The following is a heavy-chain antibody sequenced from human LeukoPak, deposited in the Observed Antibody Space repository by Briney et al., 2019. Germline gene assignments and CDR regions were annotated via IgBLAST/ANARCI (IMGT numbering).Heavy chain of an antibody. D-gene: IGHD5-12*01. CDR2: IIPIFGTA. CDR3: AGVDIVATTEYYYYYYVDV. Sequence: GASVKVSCKASGGTFSSYAISWVRQAPGQGLEWMGGIIPIFGTANYAQKFQGRVTITADESTSTAYMELSSLRSEDTAVYYCAGVDIVATTEYYYYYYVDVWGKGTTVTISS. CDR1: GGTFSSYA. J-gene: IGHJ6*03. V-gene: IGHV1-69*13.